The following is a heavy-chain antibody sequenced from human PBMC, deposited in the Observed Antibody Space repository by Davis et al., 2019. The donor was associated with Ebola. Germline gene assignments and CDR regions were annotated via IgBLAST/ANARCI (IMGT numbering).Heavy chain of an antibody. CDR3: ARDNEPTVTTTLFYYYYGMDV. CDR2: IYDSGVS. D-gene: IGHD4-17*01. V-gene: IGHV4-59*01. CDR1: GGSISNYY. Sequence: SETLSLTCTVSGGSISNYYWSWVRQPPGKGLEWIGYIYDSGVSNYNPSLKSRVTISVDTSKKQFSLSLTSVTAADTAVYYCARDNEPTVTTTLFYYYYGMDVWGKGTTVTVSS. J-gene: IGHJ6*04.